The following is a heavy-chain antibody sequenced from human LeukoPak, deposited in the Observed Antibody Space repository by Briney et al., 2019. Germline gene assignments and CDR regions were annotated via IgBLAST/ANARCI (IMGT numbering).Heavy chain of an antibody. CDR1: GGSFSGYY. CDR2: INHSGST. CDR3: ARVRVGATRTFDY. J-gene: IGHJ4*02. D-gene: IGHD1-26*01. Sequence: SETLSLTCAVYGGSFSGYYWSWIRQPPGKGLEWIGEINHSGSTNYNPSLKSRVTIPVDTSKNQFSLKLSSVTAADTAVYYCARVRVGATRTFDYWGQGTLVTVSS. V-gene: IGHV4-34*01.